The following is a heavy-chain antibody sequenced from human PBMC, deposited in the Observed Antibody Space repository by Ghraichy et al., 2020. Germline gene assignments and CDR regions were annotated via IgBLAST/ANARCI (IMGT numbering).Heavy chain of an antibody. CDR2: ISGSGGST. CDR1: GFTFSSYA. CDR3: AKVCLGILTGPLDY. D-gene: IGHD3-9*01. V-gene: IGHV3-23*01. Sequence: GGSLRLSCAASGFTFSSYAMSWVRQAPGKGLEWVSAISGSGGSTYYADSVKGRFTISRDNSKNTLYLQMNSLRAEDTAVYYCAKVCLGILTGPLDYWGQGTLVTVSS. J-gene: IGHJ4*02.